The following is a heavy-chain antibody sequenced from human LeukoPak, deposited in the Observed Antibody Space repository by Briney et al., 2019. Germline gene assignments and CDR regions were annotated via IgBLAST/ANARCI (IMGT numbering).Heavy chain of an antibody. Sequence: SVKLSCKASGGTFSSYAISWVRQAPGQGLEWMGRIIPILGIANYAQKFQGRVTITADKSTSTAYMELSSLRSEDTAVYYCARVRYYYDSSGYSVPYYFDYWGQGTLVTVSS. CDR2: IIPILGIA. CDR3: ARVRYYYDSSGYSVPYYFDY. J-gene: IGHJ4*02. CDR1: GGTFSSYA. V-gene: IGHV1-69*04. D-gene: IGHD3-22*01.